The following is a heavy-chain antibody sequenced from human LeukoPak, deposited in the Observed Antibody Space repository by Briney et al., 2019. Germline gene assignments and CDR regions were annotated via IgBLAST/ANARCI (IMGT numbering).Heavy chain of an antibody. CDR2: IDIAGDT. D-gene: IGHD6-13*01. V-gene: IGHV3-13*01. CDR1: GFTFSSYD. Sequence: GGSLRLSCATSGFTFSSYDMHWVRHATGKGLDWVSAIDIAGDTYYPGSVKGRFTISRENAKNSLYLQMNSLRAGDTAVYYCARVAAAGKGFDYWGQGTLVTVSS. J-gene: IGHJ4*02. CDR3: ARVAAAGKGFDY.